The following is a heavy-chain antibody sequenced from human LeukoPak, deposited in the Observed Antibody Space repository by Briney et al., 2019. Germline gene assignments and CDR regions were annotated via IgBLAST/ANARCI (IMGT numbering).Heavy chain of an antibody. CDR1: GFILSTYA. Sequence: GGSLRLSCAASGFILSTYAMNWVRQAPGKRPEWVSYITGSSNSKLYADSVKGRFTISRDNAKNSLYLQMNSLRAEDTAVYYCAREPPGWVNDYWGQGTLVTVSS. D-gene: IGHD1-26*01. V-gene: IGHV3-48*04. CDR3: AREPPGWVNDY. CDR2: ITGSSNSK. J-gene: IGHJ4*02.